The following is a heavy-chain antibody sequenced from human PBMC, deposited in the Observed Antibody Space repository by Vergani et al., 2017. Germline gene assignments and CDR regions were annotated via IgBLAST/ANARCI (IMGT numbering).Heavy chain of an antibody. V-gene: IGHV3-48*03. CDR3: ARAAITFGGVIVKGIDY. Sequence: EVQLVESGGGLVQPGGSLRLSCAASGFTFSSYEMNWVRQAPGKGLEWVSYISSSGSTIYYADSVKGRFTISRDNAKNSLYLQMNSLRAEDTAVYYCARAAITFGGVIVKGIDYWGQGTLVTVSS. CDR1: GFTFSSYE. D-gene: IGHD3-16*02. J-gene: IGHJ4*02. CDR2: ISSSGSTI.